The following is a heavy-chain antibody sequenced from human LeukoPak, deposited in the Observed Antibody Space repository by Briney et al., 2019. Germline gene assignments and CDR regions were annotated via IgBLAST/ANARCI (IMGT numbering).Heavy chain of an antibody. CDR1: GFTFSSYA. Sequence: GGSLRLSCAASGFTFSSYAMSWVRQAPGKGLEWASAISGSGGSTYYADSVKGRFTISRDNSKNTLYLQMNSLRAEDTAVYYCAKVITMVRGVQVYYFDYWGQGTLVTVSS. CDR3: AKVITMVRGVQVYYFDY. V-gene: IGHV3-23*01. CDR2: ISGSGGST. J-gene: IGHJ4*02. D-gene: IGHD3-10*01.